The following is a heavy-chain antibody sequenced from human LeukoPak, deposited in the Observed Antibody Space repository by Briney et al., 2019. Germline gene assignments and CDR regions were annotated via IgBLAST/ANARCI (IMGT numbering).Heavy chain of an antibody. D-gene: IGHD6-19*01. J-gene: IGHJ6*03. CDR2: MNPNSGNT. Sequence: GASVKVSCKASGYTFTSYDINWVRQATGQGLEWMGWMNPNSGNTGYAQKFQGRVTITRNTSISTAYMELSRLRSDDTAVYYCARGVGQWLIPYYYYYMDVWGKGTTVTVSS. CDR1: GYTFTSYD. CDR3: ARGVGQWLIPYYYYYMDV. V-gene: IGHV1-8*03.